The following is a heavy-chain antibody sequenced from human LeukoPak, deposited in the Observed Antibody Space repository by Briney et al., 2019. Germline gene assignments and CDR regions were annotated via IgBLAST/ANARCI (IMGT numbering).Heavy chain of an antibody. D-gene: IGHD6-19*01. CDR3: AREEGIAVQYGMDV. V-gene: IGHV1-69*04. J-gene: IGHJ6*02. Sequence: GASVKVSCKASGGTFSSYAISWVRQAPGQGLGWMGRIIPILGIANYAQKFQGRVTITADKSTSTAYMELSSLRSEDTAVYYCAREEGIAVQYGMDVWGQGTTVTVSS. CDR2: IIPILGIA. CDR1: GGTFSSYA.